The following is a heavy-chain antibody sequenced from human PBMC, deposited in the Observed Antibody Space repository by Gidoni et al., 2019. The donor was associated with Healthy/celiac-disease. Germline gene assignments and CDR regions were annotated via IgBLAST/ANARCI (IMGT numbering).Heavy chain of an antibody. CDR2: IDPSDSYT. CDR3: ARRLWFGDPMDV. D-gene: IGHD3-10*01. Sequence: EVQLVQSGAEVKKPGESLRISCKGSGYSFTSYWISWVRQRPGKGLEWMGRIDPSDSYTNYRPSFQGHVTSSADKSISTAYLQWSSLKASDTAMYYCARRLWFGDPMDVWGQGTTVTVSS. CDR1: GYSFTSYW. J-gene: IGHJ6*02. V-gene: IGHV5-10-1*01.